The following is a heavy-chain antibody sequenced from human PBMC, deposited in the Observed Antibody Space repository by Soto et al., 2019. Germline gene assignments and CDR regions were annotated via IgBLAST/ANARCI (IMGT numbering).Heavy chain of an antibody. J-gene: IGHJ6*02. CDR1: GFSFSSYA. V-gene: IGHV3-23*01. CDR3: AKEAVAGPYYYYYGMDV. CDR2: ISGSGGST. D-gene: IGHD6-19*01. Sequence: EVQLLESGGGLVQPGGSLRLSCAASGFSFSSYAMSWVRQAPGKGLEWVSGISGSGGSTYYAASVKGRFTISRDKPKNTLYLQISSLRAEDTAVYYCAKEAVAGPYYYYYGMDVWGQGTTVTVSS.